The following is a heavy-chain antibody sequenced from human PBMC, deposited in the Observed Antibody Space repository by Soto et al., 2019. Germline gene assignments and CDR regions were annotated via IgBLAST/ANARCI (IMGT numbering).Heavy chain of an antibody. CDR2: INQDGSEK. CDR3: AREYKILWFGRNERGKNWFGP. V-gene: IGHV3-7*03. CDR1: GFTFKSYW. Sequence: EAQLVESGGGLVQPGGSLRLSCAASGFTFKSYWMSWVRQAPGKGLEWVANINQDGSEKYYAESVKGRFTISRDNANDAVFLQLNSLRAEDSAVYFCAREYKILWFGRNERGKNWFGPWGQGTQVIVSS. J-gene: IGHJ5*02. D-gene: IGHD3-10*01.